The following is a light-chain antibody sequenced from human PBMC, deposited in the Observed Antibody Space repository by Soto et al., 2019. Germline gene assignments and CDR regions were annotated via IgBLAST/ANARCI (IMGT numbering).Light chain of an antibody. V-gene: IGKV3-11*01. CDR3: QQRTNWPPMYT. Sequence: EIVLTQSPATLSLSPGERATVSCRASQSVSSDLAWYQQKPGQAPRLLIYDASNRATGIPARFSGSGSGTDFTLTISSLEPEDFAVYFCQQRTNWPPMYTFGQGTKLETK. CDR1: QSVSSD. CDR2: DAS. J-gene: IGKJ2*01.